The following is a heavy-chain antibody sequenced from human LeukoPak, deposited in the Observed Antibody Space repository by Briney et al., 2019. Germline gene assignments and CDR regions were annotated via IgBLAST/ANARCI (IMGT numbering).Heavy chain of an antibody. V-gene: IGHV1-2*02. CDR1: GYTFTGYY. J-gene: IGHJ6*02. CDR2: INPNSGGT. D-gene: IGHD4-17*01. Sequence: GASVKVSCKASGYTFTGYYMHWVRQAPGQGLEWMGWINPNSGGTNYAQKFQGRVTMTRDTSISTAYMELSRLRSDDTAVYYCAREGRWYGDYYYYGMDVWGQGTTVTVSS. CDR3: AREGRWYGDYYYYGMDV.